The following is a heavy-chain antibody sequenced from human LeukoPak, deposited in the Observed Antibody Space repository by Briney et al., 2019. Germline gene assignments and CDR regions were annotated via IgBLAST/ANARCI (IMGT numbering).Heavy chain of an antibody. CDR1: GYTFTSYG. V-gene: IGHV1-18*01. D-gene: IGHD3-10*01. Sequence: GASVKVSCKASGYTFTSYGLSGVRQAPGQGLEWMGWISAYNGNTNYAQKLQGRVTMTTDTSTSTAYMELRSLRSDDTAVYYCTRDQGLLWFGENLDYWGQGTLVTVSS. J-gene: IGHJ4*02. CDR3: TRDQGLLWFGENLDY. CDR2: ISAYNGNT.